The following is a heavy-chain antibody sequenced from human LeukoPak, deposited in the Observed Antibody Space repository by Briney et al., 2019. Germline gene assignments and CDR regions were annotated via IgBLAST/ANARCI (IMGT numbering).Heavy chain of an antibody. J-gene: IGHJ4*02. Sequence: GGSLRLSCAASGFTFSSYAMSWVRQAPGKGLEWVSAISGSGGSTYYADSVKGRFTISRDNSKNTLYLQMNSLRAEDTAVYYCAKNLAYHLEMATIVGDYWGQGTLVTVSS. V-gene: IGHV3-23*01. CDR3: AKNLAYHLEMATIVGDY. CDR1: GFTFSSYA. CDR2: ISGSGGST. D-gene: IGHD5-24*01.